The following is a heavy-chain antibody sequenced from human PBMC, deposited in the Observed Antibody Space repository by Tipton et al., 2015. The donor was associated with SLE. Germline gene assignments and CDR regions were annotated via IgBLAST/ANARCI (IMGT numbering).Heavy chain of an antibody. CDR3: ARLCCIGAAGTGHFQL. Sequence: TLSLTCTVSGGSTSAHFWSWIRQPPGKGLEWIGFIFFTGSTDYNPSLQSRVTISVDTSRNQFSLQVSSVTAADTAVYYCARLCCIGAAGTGHFQLWGQCTLVTVSS. V-gene: IGHV4-59*11. CDR2: IFFTGST. J-gene: IGHJ1*01. D-gene: IGHD6-13*01. CDR1: GGSTSAHF.